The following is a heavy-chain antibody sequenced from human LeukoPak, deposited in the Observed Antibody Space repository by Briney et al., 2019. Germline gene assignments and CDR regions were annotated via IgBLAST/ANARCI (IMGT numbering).Heavy chain of an antibody. CDR2: MNPDGSAT. CDR3: ARTLVEVPGHSDLFDF. Sequence: GSLRLSCGASGFSFSNFWMSWIRQAPGKGLERVANMNPDGSATYYLDSVKGRSTISRDNAKTSVYLQMNSLRPDDTAVYYCARTLVEVPGHSDLFDFWGQGTLVTVSS. CDR1: GFSFSNFW. J-gene: IGHJ4*02. V-gene: IGHV3-7*01. D-gene: IGHD2-2*01.